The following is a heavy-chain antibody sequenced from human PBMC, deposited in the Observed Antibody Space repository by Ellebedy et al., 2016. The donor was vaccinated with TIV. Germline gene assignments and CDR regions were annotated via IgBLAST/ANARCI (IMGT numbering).Heavy chain of an antibody. CDR2: IKQDGSQI. V-gene: IGHV3-7*03. CDR3: AKEWDY. CDR1: GFTFGNYW. Sequence: GGSLRLSCAASGFTFGNYWMSWVRQAPGKGLEWVANIKQDGSQIYYVDSVKGRFTISRDNAKNSLFLQMNSLRAEDTAVYYCAKEWDYWGQGTLVTVSS. J-gene: IGHJ4*02.